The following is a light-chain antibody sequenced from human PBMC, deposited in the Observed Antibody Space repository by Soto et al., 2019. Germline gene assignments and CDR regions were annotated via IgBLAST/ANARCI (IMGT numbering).Light chain of an antibody. CDR2: RAS. CDR3: QQYVTSPWT. Sequence: EIVLTQSPGTLSLSPGERATLSCRASQTVGGSYLTWFQQKPGQAPRLLIYRASSRATGIPDRFSGSGSGTDFTLTISRLEPEDFAVYYWQQYVTSPWTLGQGTKLE. J-gene: IGKJ1*01. CDR1: QTVGGSY. V-gene: IGKV3-20*01.